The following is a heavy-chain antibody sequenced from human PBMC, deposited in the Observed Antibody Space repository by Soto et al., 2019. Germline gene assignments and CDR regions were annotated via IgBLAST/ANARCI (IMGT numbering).Heavy chain of an antibody. D-gene: IGHD5-18*01. Sequence: HVQLVQSGAEVKKPESSVKVSCNAPGGTFSTYAISWVRQAPGQGLEWMGGIIPMFGTANYAQRFQDRVTITAYESTYTVYMELSSLRSEDTAVYFCASGIQLWLRRINNGYSGWGQGTLVTVSS. CDR1: GGTFSTYA. CDR3: ASGIQLWLRRINNGYSG. CDR2: IIPMFGTA. J-gene: IGHJ4*02. V-gene: IGHV1-69*12.